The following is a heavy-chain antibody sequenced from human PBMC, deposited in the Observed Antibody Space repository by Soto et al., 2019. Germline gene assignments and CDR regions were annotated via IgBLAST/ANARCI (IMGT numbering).Heavy chain of an antibody. D-gene: IGHD1-26*01. CDR2: IYYSGST. Sequence: PSETLSLTCTVSGGSISSYYWSWIRQPPGKGPEWIGYIYYSGSTNYNPSLKSRVTISVDTSKNQFSLKLSSVTAADTAVYYCASPTLGGGSYSGAFDIWGQGTMVTVSS. J-gene: IGHJ3*02. CDR1: GGSISSYY. CDR3: ASPTLGGGSYSGAFDI. V-gene: IGHV4-59*01.